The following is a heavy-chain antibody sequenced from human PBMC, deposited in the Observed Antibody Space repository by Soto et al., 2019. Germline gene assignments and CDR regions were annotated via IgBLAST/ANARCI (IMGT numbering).Heavy chain of an antibody. CDR1: GGSVSSGSYY. J-gene: IGHJ4*02. D-gene: IGHD6-13*01. CDR3: ERDLYSSSLGY. V-gene: IGHV4-61*01. Sequence: SETLSLTCTVSGGSVSSGSYYWSWIRQPPGKGLEWIGYIYYSGSTNYNPSLKSRVTISVDTSKNQFSLKLSSVTAADTAVYYCERDLYSSSLGYWGQGTLVTVYS. CDR2: IYYSGST.